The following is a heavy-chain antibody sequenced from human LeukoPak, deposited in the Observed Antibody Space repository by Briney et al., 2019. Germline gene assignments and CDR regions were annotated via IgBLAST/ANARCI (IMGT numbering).Heavy chain of an antibody. V-gene: IGHV4-61*02. J-gene: IGHJ4*02. CDR1: GGSISSGSYY. CDR2: IYTSGST. D-gene: IGHD2-2*01. CDR3: ARGYCSSTSCYGGD. Sequence: SEALSLTCTVSGGSISSGSYYWSWIRQPAGKGLEWIGRIYTSGSTNYNPSLKSRVTISVDTSKNQFSLKLSSVTAADTAVYYCARGYCSSTSCYGGDWGQGTLVTVSS.